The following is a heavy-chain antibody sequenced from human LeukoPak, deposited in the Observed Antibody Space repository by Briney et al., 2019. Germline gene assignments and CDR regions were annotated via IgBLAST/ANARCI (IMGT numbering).Heavy chain of an antibody. CDR1: SGAISSFN. Sequence: PSETLSLTSAVSSGAISSFNWRCIRQPPGKGLEWIGSIYYSGSTNYNPFLKSRVTISVDTSKNQFSLKVSSVTAADTAVYYCARGGFTGTNLTSVDPWGQGTLVTVSS. V-gene: IGHV4-59*01. CDR3: ARGGFTGTNLTSVDP. CDR2: IYYSGST. D-gene: IGHD1-1*01. J-gene: IGHJ5*02.